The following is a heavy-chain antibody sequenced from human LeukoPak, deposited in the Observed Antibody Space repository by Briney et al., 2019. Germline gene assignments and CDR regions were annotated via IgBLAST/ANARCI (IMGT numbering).Heavy chain of an antibody. CDR2: ISWNSGSI. V-gene: IGHV3-9*01. CDR1: GFTFDDYA. Sequence: GGSLRLSCAASGFTFDDYAMHWVRQAPGKGLEWVSGISWNSGSIGYADSVKGRFTISRDNAKNSLYLQMNSLRAEDTALYYCAKDIEYYYDSSGYYDYWGQGTLVTVSS. J-gene: IGHJ4*02. CDR3: AKDIEYYYDSSGYYDY. D-gene: IGHD3-22*01.